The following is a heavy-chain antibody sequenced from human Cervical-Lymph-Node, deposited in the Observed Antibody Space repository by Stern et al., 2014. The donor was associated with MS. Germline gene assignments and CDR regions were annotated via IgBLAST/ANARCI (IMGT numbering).Heavy chain of an antibody. Sequence: DPLVEPGAEVKNPGSSVQVSCKASGYTLTSYYMHWVRHAPGQGLEWIGIINPSGGSTSYAQKFQGRVTMTRDTSTSTVYMELSSLRSEDTAVYYCAREVAGHRLGMMDVWGQGTTVTVSS. V-gene: IGHV1-46*01. D-gene: IGHD6-19*01. J-gene: IGHJ6*02. CDR1: GYTLTSYY. CDR2: INPSGGST. CDR3: AREVAGHRLGMMDV.